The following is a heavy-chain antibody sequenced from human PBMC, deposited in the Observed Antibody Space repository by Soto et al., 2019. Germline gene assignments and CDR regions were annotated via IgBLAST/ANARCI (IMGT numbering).Heavy chain of an antibody. Sequence: QVQLVQSGAEVKKPGSSVKVSCKASGGTFSSYAISWVRQAPGQGLEWMGGIIPIFGTANYAQKFQGRVTITADESKSTAYMELSSLRSEAKAVYYCARGDYDSSGTTPPYYYYGMDVWGQGTTVTVSS. V-gene: IGHV1-69*01. CDR1: GGTFSSYA. D-gene: IGHD3-22*01. J-gene: IGHJ6*02. CDR2: IIPIFGTA. CDR3: ARGDYDSSGTTPPYYYYGMDV.